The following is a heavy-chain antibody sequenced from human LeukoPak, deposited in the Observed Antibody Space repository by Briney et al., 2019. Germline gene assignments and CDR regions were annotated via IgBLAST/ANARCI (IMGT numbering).Heavy chain of an antibody. V-gene: IGHV4-30-4*08. CDR2: IYYSGST. D-gene: IGHD2-2*01. CDR1: GGSISSGDYY. CDR3: ARAPGCSSTSCYSSVWFDP. Sequence: SETLSLTCTVSGGSISSGDYYWSWIRQPPGKGLEWIGYIYYSGSTYYNPSLKSRVTISVDTSKNQFFLKLSSVTAADTAVYYCARAPGCSSTSCYSSVWFDPWGQGTLVTVSS. J-gene: IGHJ5*02.